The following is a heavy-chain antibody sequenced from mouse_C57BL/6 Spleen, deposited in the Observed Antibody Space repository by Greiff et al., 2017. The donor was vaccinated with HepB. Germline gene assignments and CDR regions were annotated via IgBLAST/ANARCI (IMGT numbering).Heavy chain of an antibody. D-gene: IGHD2-4*01. V-gene: IGHV1-50*01. CDR1: GYTFTSYW. CDR2: IDPSDSYT. CDR3: ARRYDDDGWYFDV. Sequence: QVQLQQPGAELVKPGASVKLSCKASGYTFTSYWMQWVKQRPGQGLEWIGEIDPSDSYTNYNQKFKGKATLTVDTSSSTGYMQLSSLTSEDSAVYDCARRYDDDGWYFDVWGKGTTVTVSA. J-gene: IGHJ1*03.